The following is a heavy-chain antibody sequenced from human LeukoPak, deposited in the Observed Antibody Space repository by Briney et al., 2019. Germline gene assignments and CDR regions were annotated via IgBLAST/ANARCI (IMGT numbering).Heavy chain of an antibody. CDR2: MNPNSGNT. D-gene: IGHD2-2*01. J-gene: IGHJ5*02. V-gene: IGHV1-8*01. CDR3: AREYQLLGTVYNYFDP. Sequence: ASVKVSCKASGYTFTSYDINWVRQATGQGLEWMGWMNPNSGNTGYAQKFQGRVTMTRNTSISTAYMELNSLRSEDTAVYYCAREYQLLGTVYNYFDPWGQGTLVTVSS. CDR1: GYTFTSYD.